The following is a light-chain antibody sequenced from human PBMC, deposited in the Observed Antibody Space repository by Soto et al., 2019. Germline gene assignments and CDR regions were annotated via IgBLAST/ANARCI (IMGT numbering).Light chain of an antibody. CDR2: GAS. CDR1: QSVSSN. V-gene: IGKV3-15*01. J-gene: IGKJ1*01. Sequence: EIVMTQSPAILSGSPGERATLSCRASQSVSSNLAWYQQKPGQAPRLLIYGASTRATGIPARFSGSGSGTEFTLTISSLQSVDFAVYYCQQYNNWRTFGQGTEV. CDR3: QQYNNWRT.